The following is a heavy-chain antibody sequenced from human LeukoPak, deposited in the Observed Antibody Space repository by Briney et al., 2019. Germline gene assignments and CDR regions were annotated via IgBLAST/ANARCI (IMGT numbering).Heavy chain of an antibody. D-gene: IGHD3-10*01. CDR2: ISYDGSNK. Sequence: GRSLRLSCAASGFTFSSYGMHWVRQAPGKGLEWVAVISYDGSNKYYADSVKGRFTISRDNSKNTLYLQMNSLRAEDTAVYYCAKELVSFAGFGGYNYYGMDVWGQGTTVTVSS. J-gene: IGHJ6*02. V-gene: IGHV3-30*18. CDR1: GFTFSSYG. CDR3: AKELVSFAGFGGYNYYGMDV.